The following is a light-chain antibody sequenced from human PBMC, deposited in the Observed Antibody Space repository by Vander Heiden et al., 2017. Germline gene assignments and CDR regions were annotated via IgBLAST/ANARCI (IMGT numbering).Light chain of an antibody. J-gene: IGLJ1*01. CDR3: CSYAGTSYV. CDR1: SSDVGGYNF. CDR2: DVR. Sequence: QSALTPPRSVSGSPGQSVTISCTGTSSDVGGYNFVSWYQQHPGKAPKLMIYDVRKRPSGVPDRFSGSKSGNTASLTISGLQAEDEADYYCCSYAGTSYVFGTGTDVTVL. V-gene: IGLV2-11*01.